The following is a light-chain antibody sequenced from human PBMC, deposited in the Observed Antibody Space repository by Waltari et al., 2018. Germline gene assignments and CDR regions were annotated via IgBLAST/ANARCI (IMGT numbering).Light chain of an antibody. V-gene: IGKV2-28*01. CDR1: QSVLHSNGNNY. Sequence: DIVMTKSPVFLPVPPGEPASFSCRSSQSVLHSNGNNYLDWYLQKPGQSPQLLIYLGSSRASGVPDRFSGSGSGTEFTLKISRVEAEDVGVYYCMQGLQLPTFGQGTRLEIK. J-gene: IGKJ5*01. CDR3: MQGLQLPT. CDR2: LGS.